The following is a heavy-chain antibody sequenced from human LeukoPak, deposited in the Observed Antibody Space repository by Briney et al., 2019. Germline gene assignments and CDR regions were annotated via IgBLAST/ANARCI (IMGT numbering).Heavy chain of an antibody. Sequence: GGSLRLSCAASGFTFSSYSMNWVRQAPGKGLEWVSYISSSSSTIYYADSVKGRFTISRDNAKNSLYLQMNSLRDEDTAVYYCARETYYYDSSGYFSDAFDIWGQGTMVTVSS. CDR1: GFTFSSYS. D-gene: IGHD3-22*01. V-gene: IGHV3-48*02. CDR3: ARETYYYDSSGYFSDAFDI. J-gene: IGHJ3*02. CDR2: ISSSSSTI.